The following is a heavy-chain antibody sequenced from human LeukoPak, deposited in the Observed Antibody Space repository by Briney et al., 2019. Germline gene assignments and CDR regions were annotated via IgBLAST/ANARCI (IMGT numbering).Heavy chain of an antibody. J-gene: IGHJ3*01. CDR2: INNNGDST. Sequence: PGGSRRLSCSASGFTFSTFAMHWVRQAPGKRLEYVSGINNNGDSTYYSDSVKARLTISRDNSKNTLFLQMASLRAEDTAVYYCVKTMMTFGGVIRTYAFDLWAQRTMVIVSS. D-gene: IGHD3-16*01. CDR1: GFTFSTFA. CDR3: VKTMMTFGGVIRTYAFDL. V-gene: IGHV3-64D*06.